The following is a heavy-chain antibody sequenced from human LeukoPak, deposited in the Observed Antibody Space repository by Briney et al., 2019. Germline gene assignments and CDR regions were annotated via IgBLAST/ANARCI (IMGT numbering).Heavy chain of an antibody. CDR3: AKGRGDDDRSTYYYYYYGMDV. V-gene: IGHV3-23*01. CDR2: ISGSGGST. D-gene: IGHD4-17*01. CDR1: GFTFSSYA. J-gene: IGHJ6*02. Sequence: GGSLRLSCAASGFTFSSYAMRWVRQAPGKGLEWVSAISGSGGSTYYADSVKGRFTISRDNSKNTLYLQMNSLRAEDTAVYYCAKGRGDDDRSTYYYYYYGMDVWGQGTTVSVSS.